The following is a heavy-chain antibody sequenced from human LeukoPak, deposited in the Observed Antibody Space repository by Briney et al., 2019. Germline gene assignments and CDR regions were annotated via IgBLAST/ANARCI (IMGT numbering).Heavy chain of an antibody. V-gene: IGHV3-30*04. CDR2: ISYDGSNK. Sequence: PGRSLRLSCAASGFTFSSYAMHWVRQAPGKGLEWVAVISYDGSNKYYADSVKGRFTISRDNSKNTLCLQMNSLRAEDTAVYYCAIDFVAAGTIFAYWGQGTLVTVSS. CDR3: AIDFVAAGTIFAY. J-gene: IGHJ4*02. D-gene: IGHD6-13*01. CDR1: GFTFSSYA.